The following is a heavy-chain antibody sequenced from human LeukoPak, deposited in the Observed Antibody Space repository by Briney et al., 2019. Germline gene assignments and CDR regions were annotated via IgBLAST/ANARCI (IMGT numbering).Heavy chain of an antibody. Sequence: SETLSLTCTVSGGSISSGSYYWSWIRQPAGKGLEWIGRIYTSGSTNYNPSFKSRCTISVDTSKNQFSLKLSSVTAADTAVYYCARSLGLYCSSTSCYTFDYWGQGTLVTVSP. CDR2: IYTSGST. D-gene: IGHD2-2*02. CDR3: ARSLGLYCSSTSCYTFDY. CDR1: GGSISSGSYY. V-gene: IGHV4-61*02. J-gene: IGHJ4*02.